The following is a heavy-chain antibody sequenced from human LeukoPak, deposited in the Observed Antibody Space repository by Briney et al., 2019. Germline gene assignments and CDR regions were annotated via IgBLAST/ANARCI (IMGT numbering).Heavy chain of an antibody. V-gene: IGHV3-48*04. CDR2: ISSSSSTI. CDR1: GFTFSSYS. D-gene: IGHD1/OR15-1a*01. CDR3: ARNNPYYYYMDV. Sequence: GGSLRLSCAASGFTFSSYSMNWVRQAPGKGLEWVSYISSSSSTIYYADSVKGRFTISRDNAKNSLYLQMNSLSADDTAVYYCARNNPYYYYMDVWGRGTTVTVSS. J-gene: IGHJ6*03.